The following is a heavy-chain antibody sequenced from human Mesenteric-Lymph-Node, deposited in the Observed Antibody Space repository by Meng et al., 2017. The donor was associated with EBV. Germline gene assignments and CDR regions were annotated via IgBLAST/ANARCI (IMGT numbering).Heavy chain of an antibody. CDR2: INRVGTT. V-gene: IGHV4-34*01. D-gene: IGHD3-10*01. J-gene: IGHJ4*02. Sequence: VERQTWARGSFSSSVALRLWCGVSGASLGGIFCTWHRQPPRKGLEWIGKINRVGTTNYNPSLKSRLTMSVDTSKNHFSLKLTFVTAADTAVYYCVRCGAVTLVQGGPDHWGQGTLVTVSS. CDR1: GASLGGIF. CDR3: VRCGAVTLVQGGPDH.